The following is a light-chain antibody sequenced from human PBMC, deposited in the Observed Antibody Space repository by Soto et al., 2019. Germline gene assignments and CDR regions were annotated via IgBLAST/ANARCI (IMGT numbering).Light chain of an antibody. CDR3: GSYASSLYV. J-gene: IGLJ1*01. CDR2: EVA. V-gene: IGLV2-14*01. CDR1: SSDVGGYDY. Sequence: QSVLTQPASVSGSPGQSITISCTGTSSDVGGYDYVSWYQQHPGKAPKLLIYEVANRPSGLSNRFSGHKSGNTASLTISGLQAEDEADYYCGSYASSLYVFGTGTKLTVL.